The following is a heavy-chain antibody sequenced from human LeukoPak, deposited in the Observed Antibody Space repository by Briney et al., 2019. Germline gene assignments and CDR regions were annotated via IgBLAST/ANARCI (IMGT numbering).Heavy chain of an antibody. D-gene: IGHD6-13*01. J-gene: IGHJ6*02. Sequence: GGSLRLSCAASGFTFSSYSMNWVRQAPGKGLEWVSYISSSSSTIYYADSVKGRFTISRDNAQNSLYLQMSSLRAEDTAVYYCARDADSSSWSMYYYYGMDVWGQGTTVTVSS. CDR1: GFTFSSYS. CDR3: ARDADSSSWSMYYYYGMDV. V-gene: IGHV3-48*04. CDR2: ISSSSSTI.